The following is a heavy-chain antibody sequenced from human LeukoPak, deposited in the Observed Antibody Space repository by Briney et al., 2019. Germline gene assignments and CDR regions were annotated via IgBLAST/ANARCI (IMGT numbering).Heavy chain of an antibody. J-gene: IGHJ4*02. CDR3: AGGGYYDDY. CDR2: IYYSGST. Sequence: PSETLSLTCTVSGGSISSYYWSWIRQSPGKGLEWIGYIYYSGSTNYNPSLKSRVTISVDTSKNQFSLRLSSVTAADTAVYYCAGGGYYDDYWGQGTLVTVSS. D-gene: IGHD3-16*01. V-gene: IGHV4-59*08. CDR1: GGSISSYY.